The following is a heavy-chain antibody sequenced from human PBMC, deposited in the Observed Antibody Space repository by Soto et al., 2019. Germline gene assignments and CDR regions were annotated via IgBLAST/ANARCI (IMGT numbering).Heavy chain of an antibody. CDR2: IYHSENT. Sequence: SETLSLTCTVSGGSIISGGYSWSWIRQPPGKGLEWIGYIYHSENTYYNPSLMSRVTISVDTSKNQFSLKLRSVTAADTAVYYCAREAGDGSYFDYWGQGTLVTVSS. J-gene: IGHJ4*01. D-gene: IGHD7-27*01. V-gene: IGHV4-30-2*01. CDR3: AREAGDGSYFDY. CDR1: GGSIISGGYS.